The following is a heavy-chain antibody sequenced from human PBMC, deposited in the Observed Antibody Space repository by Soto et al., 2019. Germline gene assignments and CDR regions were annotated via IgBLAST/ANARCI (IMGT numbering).Heavy chain of an antibody. CDR2: IYYSGST. Sequence: QVQLQESGPGLVKPSETLSLTCTVSGGSISSYYWSWIRQPPGKGLEWIGYIYYSGSTNYNPSLKSRATISVDTSKIQFPLKLSSVTAADTAVYYCARVWGGAFDIWGQGTMVTVSS. D-gene: IGHD3-10*01. CDR1: GGSISSYY. V-gene: IGHV4-59*01. J-gene: IGHJ3*02. CDR3: ARVWGGAFDI.